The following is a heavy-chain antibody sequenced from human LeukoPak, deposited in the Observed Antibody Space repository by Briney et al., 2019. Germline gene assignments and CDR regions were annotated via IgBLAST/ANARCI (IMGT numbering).Heavy chain of an antibody. D-gene: IGHD2-8*01. CDR3: AKDWANGDYIDY. V-gene: IGHV3-30*18. Sequence: PGGSLRLSCAASGFTFSDYGMHWVRQAPGKGLEWVAVVSYDGTNEKYADPVKGRFTISRDNSKNTLSLQMNSLRADDTAVYYCAKDWANGDYIDYWGQGTLVTVSS. CDR1: GFTFSDYG. CDR2: VSYDGTNE. J-gene: IGHJ4*02.